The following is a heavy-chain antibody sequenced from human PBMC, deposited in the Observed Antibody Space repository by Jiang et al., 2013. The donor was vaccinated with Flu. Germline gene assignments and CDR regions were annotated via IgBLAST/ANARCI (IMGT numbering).Heavy chain of an antibody. CDR2: IITISGTT. CDR3: ARDPMVRGVIMGAFDF. V-gene: IGHV1-69*19. J-gene: IGHJ4*02. CDR1: GDTFSSYA. Sequence: SCKASGDTFSSYAINWVRQAPGQGLEWMGGIITISGTTYYAQKFQGRVTITADESTTTAYMELSSLRSEDTAVYFCARDPMVRGVIMGAFDFWGQGTLVTVSS. D-gene: IGHD3-10*01.